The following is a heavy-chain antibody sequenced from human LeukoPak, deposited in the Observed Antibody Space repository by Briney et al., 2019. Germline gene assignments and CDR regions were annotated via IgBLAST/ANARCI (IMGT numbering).Heavy chain of an antibody. V-gene: IGHV1-46*01. CDR2: INPTGGST. Sequence: ASVNVSCKASGYTFPSYFMHWVRKAPGQGREWMGIINPTGGSTTYAQKFQGRVTMTRDTSTSTVYMELSSLRSDDTAVYYCARTAARRFDYWGQGTLVTVSS. CDR3: ARTAARRFDY. CDR1: GYTFPSYF. D-gene: IGHD6-6*01. J-gene: IGHJ4*02.